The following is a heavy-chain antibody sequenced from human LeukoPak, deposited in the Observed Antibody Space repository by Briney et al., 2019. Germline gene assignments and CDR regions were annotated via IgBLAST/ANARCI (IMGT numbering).Heavy chain of an antibody. J-gene: IGHJ4*02. CDR2: INHSGST. CDR1: GGSFSGYY. Sequence: PSETLSLTCAVYGGSFSGYYWSWFRQPPGKGLEGIGEINHSGSTNYNPSLKSRGTISVDTSKNQFSLKLSSVTAADTAVYYCARGIAAAGSPFDYRGQGSLVTVSA. D-gene: IGHD6-13*01. V-gene: IGHV4-34*01. CDR3: ARGIAAAGSPFDY.